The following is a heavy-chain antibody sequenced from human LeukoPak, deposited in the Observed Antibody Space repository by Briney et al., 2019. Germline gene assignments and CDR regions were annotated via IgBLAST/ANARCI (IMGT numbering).Heavy chain of an antibody. CDR1: GGSMSGYY. J-gene: IGHJ6*02. CDR2: IYTTGGT. CDR3: ARNPGGDDYYFYGMDV. V-gene: IGHV4-4*07. Sequence: PSETLSLTCTVSGGSMSGYYWNWIRQPAGKGLEWIGRIYTTGGTNSNPSLKSRLIMSVDTSTNQFSLKMRFVTAADTAVYYCARNPGGDDYYFYGMDVWGQGTTVTVSS. D-gene: IGHD2-21*02.